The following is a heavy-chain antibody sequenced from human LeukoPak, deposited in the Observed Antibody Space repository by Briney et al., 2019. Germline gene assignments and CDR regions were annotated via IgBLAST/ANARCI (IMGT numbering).Heavy chain of an antibody. CDR2: MNPNSGNT. CDR1: GGTFSSYD. V-gene: IGHV1-8*02. Sequence: ASVKVSCKASGGTFSSYDINWVRQATGQGLEWMGWMNPNSGNTGYAQKFQGRVTMTRNTSISTAYMELSSLRSEDTAVYYCARGSWDPNWFDPWGQGTLVTVSS. D-gene: IGHD1-26*01. J-gene: IGHJ5*02. CDR3: ARGSWDPNWFDP.